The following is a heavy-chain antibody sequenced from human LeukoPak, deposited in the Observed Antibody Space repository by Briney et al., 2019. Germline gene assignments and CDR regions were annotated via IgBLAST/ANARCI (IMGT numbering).Heavy chain of an antibody. CDR3: ARDSPYCSGGSCLPDY. Sequence: GASVKVSCKASGYTFTSYAMHWVRQAPGQRLEWMGWINAGNGNTKYSQEFQGRITITRDTSASTAYMELSSLRSEDMAVYYCARDSPYCSGGSCLPDYWGQGTLVTVSS. D-gene: IGHD2-15*01. CDR1: GYTFTSYA. V-gene: IGHV1-3*03. CDR2: INAGNGNT. J-gene: IGHJ4*02.